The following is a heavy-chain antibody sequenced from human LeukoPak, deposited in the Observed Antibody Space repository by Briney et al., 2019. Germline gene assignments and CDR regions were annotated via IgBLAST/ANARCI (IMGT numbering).Heavy chain of an antibody. CDR3: AREGNAFDI. Sequence: SETLSLTCTVSGGSISSYYWSWIRQPPGKGLEWIGYIYYSGSTNYNPSLKSRVTISVDTSKNLFSLKLSSVTAADTAVYYCAREGNAFDIWGQGTMVTVSS. CDR2: IYYSGST. J-gene: IGHJ3*02. V-gene: IGHV4-59*01. CDR1: GGSISSYY. D-gene: IGHD3-10*01.